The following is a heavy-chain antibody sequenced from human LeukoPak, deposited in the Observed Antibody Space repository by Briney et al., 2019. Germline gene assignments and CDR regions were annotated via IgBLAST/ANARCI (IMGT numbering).Heavy chain of an antibody. V-gene: IGHV3-74*01. J-gene: IGHJ4*02. CDR1: GFTFSDYW. D-gene: IGHD3-22*01. Sequence: GGSLRLSCATSGFTFSDYWMHWVRQVPGKGLVWVSRINTDGSFTNYADSVKGRFTISRDNAKNTLYLQVDSLRVEDTAVYYCTRGGYYHTLDFWGQGTLVTVSS. CDR2: INTDGSFT. CDR3: TRGGYYHTLDF.